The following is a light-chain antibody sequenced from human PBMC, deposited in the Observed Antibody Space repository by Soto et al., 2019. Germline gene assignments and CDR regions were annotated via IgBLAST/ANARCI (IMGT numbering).Light chain of an antibody. J-gene: IGKJ5*01. Sequence: VMTQSPATLSVSPGERAALSCRASQSVSTNLAWYQQKPGQAPRLLMYGASDRATGTPGRFSGSGSGTDFTVTISGLEPEDSAVYYCQQFDDSVTFGQGTRLEIK. CDR3: QQFDDSVT. V-gene: IGKV3D-15*01. CDR2: GAS. CDR1: QSVSTN.